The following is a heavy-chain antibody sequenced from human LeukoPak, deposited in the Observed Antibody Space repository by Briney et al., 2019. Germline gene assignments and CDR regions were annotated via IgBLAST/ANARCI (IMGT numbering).Heavy chain of an antibody. CDR3: AKADLPVRSPYNWFDP. CDR1: GASISSSSNS. J-gene: IGHJ5*02. CDR2: IYSSGSA. Sequence: PSETLSLTCAVSGASISSSSNSWSWFRQPPGKGLEWIGDIYSSGSASYNPSLHSRLLISIDTSKNHFSLELSSVTAADTAVYFCAKADLPVRSPYNWFDPWGQGTLVTVS. V-gene: IGHV4-30-4*07. D-gene: IGHD3-10*01.